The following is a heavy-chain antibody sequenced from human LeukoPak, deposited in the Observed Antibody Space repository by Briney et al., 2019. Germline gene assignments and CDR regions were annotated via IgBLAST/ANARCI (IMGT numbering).Heavy chain of an antibody. CDR2: RWSDGSNK. Sequence: GGSLRLFCAASGFTFSSYGMHWVRQAAGKGLEWVAVRWSDGSNKYYADSVKGRFTISRDNSKNTLYLQMNSLRAEDTAVYYCARDHSSGWYYFDYWGQGTLVTVSS. V-gene: IGHV3-33*01. D-gene: IGHD6-19*01. CDR1: GFTFSSYG. J-gene: IGHJ4*02. CDR3: ARDHSSGWYYFDY.